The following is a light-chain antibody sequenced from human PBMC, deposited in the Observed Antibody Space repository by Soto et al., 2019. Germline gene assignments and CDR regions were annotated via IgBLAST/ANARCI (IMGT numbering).Light chain of an antibody. Sequence: EIVLTQSPGTLSLSPGERATLSCRASQSVGSNYLAWYQQKPGQAPRVLIYGASSRATGIPDRFSGSGSGTDFTLTISRLEPEDFVFYYCQQYGSSPYTFRQGTKLEIK. J-gene: IGKJ2*01. CDR2: GAS. CDR1: QSVGSNY. CDR3: QQYGSSPYT. V-gene: IGKV3-20*01.